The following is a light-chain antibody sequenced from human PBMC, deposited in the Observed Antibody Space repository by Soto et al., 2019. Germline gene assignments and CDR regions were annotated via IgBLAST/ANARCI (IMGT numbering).Light chain of an antibody. CDR2: DAS. CDR3: QQRSNWPPST. Sequence: IVLTQSPSTLSLSPGASATLSCRASRSVSNYLAWYQQKPSQAPRLLIYDASNRATGIPARFSGSGSGTDFILTISSLEPEDFAVYYCQQRSNWPPSTFGQGTRLEIK. J-gene: IGKJ5*01. CDR1: RSVSNY. V-gene: IGKV3-11*01.